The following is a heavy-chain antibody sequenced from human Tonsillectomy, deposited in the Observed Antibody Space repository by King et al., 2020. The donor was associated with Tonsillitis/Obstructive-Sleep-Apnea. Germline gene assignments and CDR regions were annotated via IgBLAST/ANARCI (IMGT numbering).Heavy chain of an antibody. J-gene: IGHJ6*03. Sequence: VQLVESGAEVKKPGASVKVSCKSSGYTFTSYGISWVRQVPGQGLEWMGWISAYNGNTNYAHTLQGRVTMTTDTSTSTAYMELRSLRSDDTAVYYCARDDCCSGGNFGYYYYMDVWGKGTTVTVSS. V-gene: IGHV1-18*01. CDR1: GYTFTSYG. D-gene: IGHD2-15*01. CDR3: ARDDCCSGGNFGYYYYMDV. CDR2: ISAYNGNT.